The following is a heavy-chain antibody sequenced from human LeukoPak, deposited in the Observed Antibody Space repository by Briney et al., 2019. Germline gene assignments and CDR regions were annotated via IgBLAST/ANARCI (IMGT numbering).Heavy chain of an antibody. J-gene: IGHJ4*02. CDR3: AGRYDSSGYPLH. Sequence: GGSLRLSCAASGFSVSSNYVSWVRQAPGKGLEWVSVIYSGGTTYYADSIKGRFTISRDNSKNTLYLQMNNLRAEDTAVYYCAGRYDSSGYPLHWGQGTLVTVSS. CDR1: GFSVSSNY. D-gene: IGHD3-22*01. V-gene: IGHV3-53*01. CDR2: IYSGGTT.